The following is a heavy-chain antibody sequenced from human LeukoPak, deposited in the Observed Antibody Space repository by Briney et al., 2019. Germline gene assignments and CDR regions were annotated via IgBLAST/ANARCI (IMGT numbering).Heavy chain of an antibody. J-gene: IGHJ4*02. CDR2: ISGSGGST. Sequence: GGSLRLSCAASGFTFTNYAMSWVRQAPGKGLEWVSAISGSGGSTYYADSVKGRFTISRDNSKNTLYLQMNSLRAEDTAVYYCAKNQEGGYYDSSGYIDYWGQGTLVTVSS. V-gene: IGHV3-23*01. CDR1: GFTFTNYA. CDR3: AKNQEGGYYDSSGYIDY. D-gene: IGHD3-22*01.